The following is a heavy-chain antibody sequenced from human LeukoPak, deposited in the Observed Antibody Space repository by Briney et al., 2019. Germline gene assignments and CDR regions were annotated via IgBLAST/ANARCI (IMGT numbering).Heavy chain of an antibody. Sequence: SETLSLTCTVSGDSISGYYWSWIRQPPGKGLEWIGNIYYSGTTNHNPSLKSRVTISVDTSKNQFSLKLSSVTAADTAVYYCARIYGDYVDYWGQGTLVTVSS. D-gene: IGHD4-17*01. J-gene: IGHJ4*02. V-gene: IGHV4-59*01. CDR3: ARIYGDYVDY. CDR1: GDSISGYY. CDR2: IYYSGTT.